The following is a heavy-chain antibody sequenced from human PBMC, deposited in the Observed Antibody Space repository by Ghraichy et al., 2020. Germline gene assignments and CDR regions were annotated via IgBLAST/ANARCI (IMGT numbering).Heavy chain of an antibody. CDR2: ISGSGGST. J-gene: IGHJ3*02. CDR1: GFTFSSYA. V-gene: IGHV3-23*01. CDR3: AKVGEAFTMVRGVSHDDAFDI. D-gene: IGHD3-10*01. Sequence: GGSLRLSCAASGFTFSSYAMSWVRQAPGKGLEWVSAISGSGGSTYYADSVKGRFTISRDNSKNTLYLQMNSLRAEDTAVYYCAKVGEAFTMVRGVSHDDAFDIWGQVRIVTVSS.